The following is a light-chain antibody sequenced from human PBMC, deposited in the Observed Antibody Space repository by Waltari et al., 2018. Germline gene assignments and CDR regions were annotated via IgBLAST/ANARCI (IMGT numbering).Light chain of an antibody. J-gene: IGKJ2*01. CDR3: QQYNNWPPYT. V-gene: IGKV3-15*01. CDR2: NTS. CDR1: QSVSSS. Sequence: ETVMTQSPATLYVSPGERVTLSCRASQSVSSSLAWFQQKPGQAPRLLIYNTSTRKSGTPARFSGSGSGTEFTLPINSLQSEDFAIYYCQQYNNWPPYTFGQGTRLEMK.